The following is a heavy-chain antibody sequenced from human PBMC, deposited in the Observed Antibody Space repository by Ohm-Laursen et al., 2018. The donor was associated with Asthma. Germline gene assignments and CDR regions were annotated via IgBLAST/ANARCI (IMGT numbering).Heavy chain of an antibody. Sequence: TLSLTCTVSGGSIGSDDYYWSWIRQPPGKGLEWIGYIYHSVSTYYSPSLKSRVTISGDTSKNQFSLKLSFVTAADTAVYYCARGPMHGYYFDNWGQGTLVTVSS. CDR3: ARGPMHGYYFDN. J-gene: IGHJ4*02. D-gene: IGHD6-25*01. CDR1: GGSIGSDDYY. CDR2: IYHSVST. V-gene: IGHV4-30-4*01.